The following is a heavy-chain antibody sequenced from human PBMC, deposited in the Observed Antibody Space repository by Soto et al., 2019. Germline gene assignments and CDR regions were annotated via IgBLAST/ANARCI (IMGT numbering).Heavy chain of an antibody. CDR2: IKQDGSEK. Sequence: VGCLRLSCAASGFTLSSYWMSRVRQAPGKGLEWVANIKQDGSEKYYVDSVKGRFTISRDNAKNSLYLQMNSLRAEDTAVYYCGRDIGPGYYYMEGWGKGTTVSV. CDR1: GFTLSSYW. CDR3: GRDIGPGYYYMEG. D-gene: IGHD2-15*01. V-gene: IGHV3-7*01. J-gene: IGHJ6*03.